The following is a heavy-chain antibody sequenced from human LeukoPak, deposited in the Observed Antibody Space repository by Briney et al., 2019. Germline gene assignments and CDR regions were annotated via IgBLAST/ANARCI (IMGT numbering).Heavy chain of an antibody. V-gene: IGHV1-18*01. D-gene: IGHD6-13*01. Sequence: ASVKVSCKASGYTFTSYAMNWVRQAPGQGLEWMGGIISIFGTANYAQKLQGRVTMTTDTSTSTAYMELRSLRSDDTAVYYCAREPAAAGYYYYYMDVWGKGTTVTVSS. J-gene: IGHJ6*03. CDR3: AREPAAAGYYYYYMDV. CDR2: IISIFGTA. CDR1: GYTFTSYA.